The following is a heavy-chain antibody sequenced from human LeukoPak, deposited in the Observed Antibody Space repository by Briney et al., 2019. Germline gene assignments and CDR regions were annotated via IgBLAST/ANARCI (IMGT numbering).Heavy chain of an antibody. J-gene: IGHJ4*02. CDR2: IYYSGST. CDR1: GGSISSSSHY. Sequence: SETLSLTCTVSGGSISSSSHYWGWIRQPPGKGLEWIGSIYYSGSTYYNPSLKSRVTISVDTSKNQFSLKLSSVTAADTAVYYCARDQRYSSGWVDYWGQGTLVTVSS. V-gene: IGHV4-39*07. D-gene: IGHD6-19*01. CDR3: ARDQRYSSGWVDY.